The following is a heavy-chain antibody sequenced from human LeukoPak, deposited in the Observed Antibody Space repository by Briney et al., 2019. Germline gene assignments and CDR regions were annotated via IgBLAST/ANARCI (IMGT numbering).Heavy chain of an antibody. D-gene: IGHD3-10*01. CDR1: GYTFTSYG. CDR2: ISAYNGNT. CDR3: ATMVRGPPRGYYYGMDV. J-gene: IGHJ6*02. Sequence: ASVKVSCKASGYTFTSYGISWVRQAPGQGLEWMGWISAYNGNTNYAQKLQGRVTMTTDTSTSTAYMELRSLRSDDTAVYYCATMVRGPPRGYYYGMDVWGQGTTVTVSS. V-gene: IGHV1-18*01.